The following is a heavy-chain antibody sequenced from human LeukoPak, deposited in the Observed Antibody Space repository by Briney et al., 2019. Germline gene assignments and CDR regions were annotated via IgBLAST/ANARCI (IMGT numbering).Heavy chain of an antibody. J-gene: IGHJ3*02. Sequence: SVKVSCKASGYTFTGYYMHWVRQAPGQGLEWMGRFIPILDVANFAQKFQGRVTITADKSTNTAHMELSSLRSEDTAVYYCTREGVYSPDPSSYHRDAFDIWGQGTVVTVSS. CDR1: GYTFTGYY. CDR3: TREGVYSPDPSSYHRDAFDI. V-gene: IGHV1-69*04. CDR2: FIPILDVA. D-gene: IGHD3-16*02.